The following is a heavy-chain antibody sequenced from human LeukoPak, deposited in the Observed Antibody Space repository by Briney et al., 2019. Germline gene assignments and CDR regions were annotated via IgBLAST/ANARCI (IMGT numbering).Heavy chain of an antibody. Sequence: GGSLRLSCATSGFTFSSYGMPWVRQAPGKGLEWVAVIWYDGSKKYYADSVKGRFTISRDDSKNTLYLQMNSLRAEDTAVYYCVRDGGAGFDYWGQGTLVTVSS. D-gene: IGHD6-19*01. J-gene: IGHJ4*02. CDR2: IWYDGSKK. V-gene: IGHV3-33*01. CDR1: GFTFSSYG. CDR3: VRDGGAGFDY.